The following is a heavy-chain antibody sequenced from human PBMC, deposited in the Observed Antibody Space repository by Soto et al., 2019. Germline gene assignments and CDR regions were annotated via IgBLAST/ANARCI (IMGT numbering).Heavy chain of an antibody. CDR2: ISGSGGST. V-gene: IGHV3-23*01. J-gene: IGHJ3*02. Sequence: GGSLRLSCAASGFTFSSYAMSWVRQAPGKGLEWVSAISGSGGSTYYADSVKGRFTISRDNSKNTLYLQMNSLRAEDTAVYYCAKSDFDYYYDSSGSPDAFDIWGQGTMVTVSS. CDR1: GFTFSSYA. CDR3: AKSDFDYYYDSSGSPDAFDI. D-gene: IGHD3-22*01.